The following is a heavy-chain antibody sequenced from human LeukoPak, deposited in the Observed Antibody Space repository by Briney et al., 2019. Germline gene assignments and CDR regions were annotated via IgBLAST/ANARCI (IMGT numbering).Heavy chain of an antibody. CDR3: AGEATGTGNWFDS. V-gene: IGHV1-2*02. Sequence: ASVKASCKASGHTFTGSYMPWGRQAPRQRLKFMGWINPNSRGTNYTQKFQCRVTITRDASMTTASMVLNRPSSDHATLYYCAGEATGTGNWFDSWGQGTLVTVSS. J-gene: IGHJ5*01. CDR2: INPNSRGT. CDR1: GHTFTGSY. D-gene: IGHD1-1*01.